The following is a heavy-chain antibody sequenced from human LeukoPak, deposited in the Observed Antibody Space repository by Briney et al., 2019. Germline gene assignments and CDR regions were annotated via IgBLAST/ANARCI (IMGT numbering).Heavy chain of an antibody. J-gene: IGHJ4*02. Sequence: SETLSLTCAVYGGSFSGHFWTWIRQPPGKGLEWIGEVNHSGSTNYNPSLKSRVTISVDTSKNQFSLKLTSVTAADTAVYYCARHGRRYCSSTTCYRFDYWGPGTLVTVSS. V-gene: IGHV4-34*01. CDR2: VNHSGST. D-gene: IGHD2-2*01. CDR1: GGSFSGHF. CDR3: ARHGRRYCSSTTCYRFDY.